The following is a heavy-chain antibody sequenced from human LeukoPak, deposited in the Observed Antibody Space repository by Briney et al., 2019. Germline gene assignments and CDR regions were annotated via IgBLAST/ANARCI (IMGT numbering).Heavy chain of an antibody. Sequence: GGSLRLSCAASGFTFSSYGMNWVRQAPGKGLEWVSFISSGSSYIYYADSVKGRFTISRDNAKNSLYLQMNSLRVEDTAVYYCARDYGGFDYWGQGTLVTVSS. V-gene: IGHV3-21*01. CDR2: ISSGSSYI. CDR3: ARDYGGFDY. CDR1: GFTFSSYG. J-gene: IGHJ4*02. D-gene: IGHD3-16*01.